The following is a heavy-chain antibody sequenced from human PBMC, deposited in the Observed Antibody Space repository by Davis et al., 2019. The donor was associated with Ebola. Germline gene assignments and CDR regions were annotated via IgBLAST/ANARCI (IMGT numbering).Heavy chain of an antibody. CDR2: MSHGGST. CDR1: GHSLSGAYS. J-gene: IGHJ6*03. CDR3: ARANHANIYYYYMDV. D-gene: IGHD1-14*01. Sequence: SETLSLTCSVYGHSLSGAYSWGWIRQPPGKGLEWIGTMSHGGSTYYSPSLKSRVTISVDTSKNQFSLKLDSVTAADTAVYYCARANHANIYYYYMDVWGKGTTVTVSS. V-gene: IGHV4-38-2*02.